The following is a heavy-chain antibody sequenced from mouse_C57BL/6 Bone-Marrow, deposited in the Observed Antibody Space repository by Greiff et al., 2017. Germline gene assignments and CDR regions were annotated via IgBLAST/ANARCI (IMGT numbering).Heavy chain of an antibody. CDR2: IDPSDSYT. CDR1: GYTFTSYW. Sequence: QVQLKQSGAELVKPGASVKLSCKASGYTFTSYWMQWVKQRPGQGLEWIGEIDPSDSYTNYNQKFKGKATLTVDTSSSTAYMQLSSLTSEDSAVYYCARSGNYYGSSFYWGQGTTLTVSS. CDR3: ARSGNYYGSSFY. J-gene: IGHJ2*01. V-gene: IGHV1-50*01. D-gene: IGHD1-1*01.